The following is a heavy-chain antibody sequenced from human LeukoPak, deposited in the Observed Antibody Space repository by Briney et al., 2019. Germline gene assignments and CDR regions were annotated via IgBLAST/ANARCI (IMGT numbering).Heavy chain of an antibody. J-gene: IGHJ4*02. CDR2: ISSSGSTI. V-gene: IGHV3-11*01. D-gene: IGHD1-26*01. Sequence: GGSLGLSCAASGFTFSDYYMSWIRQAPGKGLEWVSYISSSGSTIYYADSVKGRFTISRDNSKNTMYLQMNSLRAEDTAVYHCAKDDGSRGFDYWGQGTLVTVSS. CDR3: AKDDGSRGFDY. CDR1: GFTFSDYY.